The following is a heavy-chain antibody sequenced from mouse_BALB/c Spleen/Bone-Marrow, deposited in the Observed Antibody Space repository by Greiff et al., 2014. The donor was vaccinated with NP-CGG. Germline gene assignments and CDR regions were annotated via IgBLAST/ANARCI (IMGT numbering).Heavy chain of an antibody. J-gene: IGHJ2*01. V-gene: IGHV14-4*02. CDR1: VFNIKDYY. CDR3: NADPST. CDR2: IDPENGDT. Sequence: VKLSCTASVFNIKDYYMNCVKQMPEPGLEWIVWIDPENGDTEYAPKFQVKHTMPADTSSNTAYLHHSSLTSDDTGVYDCNADPSTWGQGTTLTVYS.